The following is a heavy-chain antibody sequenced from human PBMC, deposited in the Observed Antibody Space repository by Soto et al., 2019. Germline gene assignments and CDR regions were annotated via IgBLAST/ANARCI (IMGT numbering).Heavy chain of an antibody. CDR3: ARDYCTNGVCPNWFDP. CDR1: GYTFTSYY. Sequence: ASVKVSCKASGYTFTSYYMHWVRQAPGQGLEWMGIINPSGGSTSYAQKFQGRVTMTRDTSTSTVYMELSSLRSEDTAVYYCARDYCTNGVCPNWFDPWGQGTLVTVSS. V-gene: IGHV1-46*01. D-gene: IGHD2-8*01. CDR2: INPSGGST. J-gene: IGHJ5*02.